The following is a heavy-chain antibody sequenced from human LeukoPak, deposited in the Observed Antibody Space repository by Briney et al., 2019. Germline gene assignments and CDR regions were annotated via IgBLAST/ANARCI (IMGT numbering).Heavy chain of an antibody. CDR2: ISSNSRNI. D-gene: IGHD5-12*01. Sequence: PGGSLRLSCAASGFTFNSYSMNWVRQAPGKGLEWISYISSNSRNINYADSVKGRFTISRDNAKNSLYLQMNTLRAEDTAVYYCARMPLEIVNNFLDSWGQGTLVTVSS. V-gene: IGHV3-48*04. CDR3: ARMPLEIVNNFLDS. J-gene: IGHJ4*02. CDR1: GFTFNSYS.